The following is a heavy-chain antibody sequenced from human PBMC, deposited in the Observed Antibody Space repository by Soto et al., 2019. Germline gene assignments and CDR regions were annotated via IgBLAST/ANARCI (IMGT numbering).Heavy chain of an antibody. CDR3: ARPVYYDILTGYSHYGMDV. Sequence: PSETLSLTCTVSGGSISSSSYYWGWIRQPPGKGLEWIGSIYYSGSTYYNPSLESRVTISVDTSKNQFSLKLSSVTAADTAVYYCARPVYYDILTGYSHYGMDVWGQGTTVTVSS. V-gene: IGHV4-39*01. CDR1: GGSISSSSYY. D-gene: IGHD3-9*01. J-gene: IGHJ6*02. CDR2: IYYSGST.